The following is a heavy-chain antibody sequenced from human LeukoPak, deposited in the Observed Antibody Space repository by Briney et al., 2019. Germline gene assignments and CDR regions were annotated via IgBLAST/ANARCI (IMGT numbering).Heavy chain of an antibody. CDR3: ARDMNTNFDY. V-gene: IGHV1-2*02. J-gene: IGHJ4*02. Sequence: ASVKVSCKASGYSFTGYYLHWVRQAPGHGLERMGWINPNSGGTNYAQSLHGSVSMTRDTSISTAYLELSRLRSDDTAMYFCARDMNTNFDYWGQGTLVTVSS. CDR1: GYSFTGYY. CDR2: INPNSGGT. D-gene: IGHD3-16*01.